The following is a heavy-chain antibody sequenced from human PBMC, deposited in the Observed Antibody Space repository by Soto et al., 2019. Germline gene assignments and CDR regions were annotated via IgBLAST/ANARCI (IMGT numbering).Heavy chain of an antibody. CDR3: AKAPCSTTTCYFDY. CDR2: ISEGGVRT. V-gene: IGHV3-23*01. D-gene: IGHD2-2*01. CDR1: RFTFSNYA. Sequence: GGSLRLSCAASRFTFSNYAMSWVRQAPGKGLEWVSSISEGGVRTYYADSVKGRFIISRDNSKNTLYLQMNSLRAEDTAVYYCAKAPCSTTTCYFDYWGPGTLVTVSS. J-gene: IGHJ4*02.